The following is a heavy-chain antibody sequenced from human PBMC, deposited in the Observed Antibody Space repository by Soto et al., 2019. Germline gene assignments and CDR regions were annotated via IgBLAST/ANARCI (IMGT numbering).Heavy chain of an antibody. CDR3: ARDLWGYCGTDCYPLDV. Sequence: SETLSLTCTVSGGSICGYYWSWIRQPPGKGLEWIGYMYNTGSTVYNPSFKSRVTISVDTSKNQFSLKLNSVTAADTAVYYCARDLWGYCGTDCYPLDVLGQGTTVT. D-gene: IGHD2-21*02. J-gene: IGHJ6*01. CDR1: GGSICGYY. CDR2: MYNTGST. V-gene: IGHV4-59*01.